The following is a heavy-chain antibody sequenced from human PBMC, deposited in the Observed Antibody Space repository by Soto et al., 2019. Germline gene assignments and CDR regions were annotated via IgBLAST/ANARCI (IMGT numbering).Heavy chain of an antibody. V-gene: IGHV3-23*01. Sequence: WWSXRLSGASSVFTFCNYFITWFRHAPGKGLESVSAISRSCDTSYYADSAKGRFTISRDNSKSRLYLEMSSLRAEDTALYYCAKEDLVGGGISEFEYPGQG. CDR1: VFTFCNYF. J-gene: IGHJ4*02. CDR3: AKEDLVGGGISEFEY. CDR2: ISRSCDTS. D-gene: IGHD2-15*01.